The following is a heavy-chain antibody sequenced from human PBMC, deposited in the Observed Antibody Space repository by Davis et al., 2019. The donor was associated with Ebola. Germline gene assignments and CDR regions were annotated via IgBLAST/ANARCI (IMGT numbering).Heavy chain of an antibody. CDR3: ARHGFLYYDFWSGDNWFDP. D-gene: IGHD3-3*01. V-gene: IGHV1-2*04. CDR1: GYTFTGYY. CDR2: INPNSGGT. J-gene: IGHJ5*02. Sequence: ASVKVSCKASGYTFTGYYMHWVRQAPGQGLEWMGWINPNSGGTNYAQKFQGWVTMTRDTSISTAYMELSRLRSDDTAVYYCARHGFLYYDFWSGDNWFDPWGQGTLVTVSS.